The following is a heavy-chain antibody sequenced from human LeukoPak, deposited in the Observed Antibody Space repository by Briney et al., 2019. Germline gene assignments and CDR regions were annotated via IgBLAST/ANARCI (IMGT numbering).Heavy chain of an antibody. D-gene: IGHD6-19*01. CDR2: IYYSGST. V-gene: IGHV4-59*08. Sequence: SETLCLTCTVSGGSISSYYGSWIRQPPGKGLEWIGYIYYSGSTNYTPSLKSRVTISVDTSKNQFSLKLSSVTAADTAVYYCARQELYSSGWYEAPGSIDYWGQGTLVAVSS. J-gene: IGHJ4*02. CDR3: ARQELYSSGWYEAPGSIDY. CDR1: GGSISSYY.